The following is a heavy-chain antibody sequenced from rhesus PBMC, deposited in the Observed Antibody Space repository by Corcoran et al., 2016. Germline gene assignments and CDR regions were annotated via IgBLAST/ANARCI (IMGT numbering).Heavy chain of an antibody. Sequence: QVQLVQSGADVKQPGASVKLSCKASGYTFTPHYMPWARQAPGQGLEWIGLISPYNGNRAYAQHFQGRVTITTDTSTSTAYMELSSLRSEDTAVYYCTRRCGGNICSFDYWGQGALVTVSS. D-gene: IGHD2-39*02. J-gene: IGHJ4*01. CDR3: TRRCGGNICSFDY. CDR2: ISPYNGNR. CDR1: GYTFTPHY. V-gene: IGHV1-1*01.